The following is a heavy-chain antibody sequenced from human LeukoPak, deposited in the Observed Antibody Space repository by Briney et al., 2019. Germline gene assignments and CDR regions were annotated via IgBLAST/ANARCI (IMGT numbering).Heavy chain of an antibody. Sequence: GGSLSLSCAASGFTFSNVWMNWVRQAPGKGLEWVARIKAKIHGETIDYAAPVRGRFIISRDDSRNTVYLQMNSLKTEDTAVYYCTTDPMITLFGVVTFDYWGQGTLVTVSS. CDR1: GFTFSNVW. V-gene: IGHV3-15*01. D-gene: IGHD3-3*01. CDR3: TTDPMITLFGVVTFDY. J-gene: IGHJ4*02. CDR2: IKAKIHGETI.